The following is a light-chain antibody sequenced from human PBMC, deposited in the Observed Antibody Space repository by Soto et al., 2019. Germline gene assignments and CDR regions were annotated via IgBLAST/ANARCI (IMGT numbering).Light chain of an antibody. J-gene: IGKJ4*01. CDR1: QSVSRY. CDR3: QQRSNWPRT. CDR2: DAS. V-gene: IGKV3-11*01. Sequence: EIVLTQSPATLSLSPGERATLSCRASQSVSRYLAWYQQKPGQAPRLLIHDASNRATGIPARFSGSGSGTDFTITISSLEPEDFAVYYCQQRSNWPRTFGGGTKVEIK.